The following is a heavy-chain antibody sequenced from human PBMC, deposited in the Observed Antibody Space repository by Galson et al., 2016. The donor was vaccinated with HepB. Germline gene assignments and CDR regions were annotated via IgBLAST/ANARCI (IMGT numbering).Heavy chain of an antibody. Sequence: GMHWIRQVPGKGLEWVADISFDGTKQHYGDSVKGRFTISRDSSRVYLQLSSLSPVDTGRYFCARDYSFSSNWPGYWGQGTLVIVSS. CDR2: ISFDGTKQ. J-gene: IGHJ4*02. CDR3: ARDYSFSSNWPGY. V-gene: IGHV3-30*03. D-gene: IGHD7-27*01. CDR1: G.